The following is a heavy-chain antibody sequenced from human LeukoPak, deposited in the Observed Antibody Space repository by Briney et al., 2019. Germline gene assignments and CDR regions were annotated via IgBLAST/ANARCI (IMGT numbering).Heavy chain of an antibody. CDR1: GFTFSNYW. Sequence: PGGSLSLSCAASGFTFSNYWMSWVRQAPGKGLEWVANIKEDGSEKYYVDSVKGRFTISRDNARNSLYLQMNSLRAEDTAVYYCASGRQLGYWGQGTLVTV. J-gene: IGHJ4*02. V-gene: IGHV3-7*01. CDR3: ASGRQLGY. D-gene: IGHD6-13*01. CDR2: IKEDGSEK.